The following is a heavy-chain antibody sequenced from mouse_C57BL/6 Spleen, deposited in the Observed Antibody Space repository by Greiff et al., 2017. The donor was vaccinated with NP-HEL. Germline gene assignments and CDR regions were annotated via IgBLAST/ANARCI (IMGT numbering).Heavy chain of an antibody. D-gene: IGHD2-4*01. J-gene: IGHJ2*01. CDR3: AREGYDDDGRWYFDC. Sequence: QVQLQQPGAELVKPGASVKLSCKASGYTFTSYWMQWVKQRPGQGLEWIGEIDPSDSYTNYNQKFKGKATLTVDTSSSTAYMQLSSLTSEDSAVYYCAREGYDDDGRWYFDCWGKGTTLTVSS. V-gene: IGHV1-50*01. CDR2: IDPSDSYT. CDR1: GYTFTSYW.